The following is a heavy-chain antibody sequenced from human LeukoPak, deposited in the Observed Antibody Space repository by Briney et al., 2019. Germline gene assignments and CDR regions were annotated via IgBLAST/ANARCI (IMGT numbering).Heavy chain of an antibody. D-gene: IGHD2-15*01. V-gene: IGHV4-38-2*02. CDR2: IYHSGST. CDR1: GYSISSGYY. CDR3: ARVPGAVVA. J-gene: IGHJ4*02. Sequence: SETLSLTCTVSGYSISSGYYWGWIRQPPGKGLEWIGSIYHSGSTYYNPSLKSRVTISVDTSKNQFSLKLSSVTAADTAVYYCARVPGAVVAWGQGTLVIVSS.